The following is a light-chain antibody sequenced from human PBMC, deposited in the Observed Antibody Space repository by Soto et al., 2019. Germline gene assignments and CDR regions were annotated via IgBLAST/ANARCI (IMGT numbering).Light chain of an antibody. Sequence: DVQVTQSPSSLSASVGDRVTITCRASQNIKTYLNWYQHNPGRAPKVLIHDAITLHPDVPSLFTGSGSRTDFALTISSLQPEDFATYYCQQGFVTPRTFGQGTKVEIK. CDR2: DAI. CDR3: QQGFVTPRT. J-gene: IGKJ1*01. V-gene: IGKV1-39*01. CDR1: QNIKTY.